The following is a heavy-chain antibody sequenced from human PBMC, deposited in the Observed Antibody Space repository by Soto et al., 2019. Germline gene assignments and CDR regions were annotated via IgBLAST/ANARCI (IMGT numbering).Heavy chain of an antibody. CDR1: GGSISSYY. D-gene: IGHD6-6*01. Sequence: PSETLSLTCTVSGGSISSYYWSWIRQPAGKGLEWIGRIYTSGSTNYNPSLKSRVTMSVDTSKNQFSLKLSSVTAADTAVYYCARGIAARSLCRGVYYYGMDVWGQGTTVTVSS. J-gene: IGHJ6*02. V-gene: IGHV4-4*07. CDR3: ARGIAARSLCRGVYYYGMDV. CDR2: IYTSGST.